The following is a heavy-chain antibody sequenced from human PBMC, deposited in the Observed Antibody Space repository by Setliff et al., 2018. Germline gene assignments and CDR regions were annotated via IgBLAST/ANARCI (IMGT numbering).Heavy chain of an antibody. J-gene: IGHJ6*02. V-gene: IGHV3-7*01. D-gene: IGHD3-10*01. CDR1: GFTFSNSW. CDR2: IKQDGSEK. CDR3: ASRGGFLYYYYYGMDV. Sequence: GGSLRLSCAASGFTFSNSWMNWVRRAPGKGLEWVAIIKQDGSEKYYVDSVKGRFTISRDNTRNSLYLQMNSLRAEDTAVYYCASRGGFLYYYYYGMDVWGQGTTVTVSS.